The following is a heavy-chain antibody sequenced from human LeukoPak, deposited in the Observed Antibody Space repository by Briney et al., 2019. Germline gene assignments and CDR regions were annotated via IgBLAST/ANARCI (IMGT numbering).Heavy chain of an antibody. CDR3: ARSTTYSGGSFKNYYYYGMDV. V-gene: IGHV4-61*02. CDR2: IYSSGST. Sequence: SETLSLTCTVSGGLISSGSYYWSWIRQPAGKGLEWIGRIYSSGSTNYNPALRSRLTISVDTSKNQFSLKLSSVTAADTAVYYCARSTTYSGGSFKNYYYYGMDVWGQGTMVTVSS. CDR1: GGLISSGSYY. J-gene: IGHJ6*02. D-gene: IGHD2-15*01.